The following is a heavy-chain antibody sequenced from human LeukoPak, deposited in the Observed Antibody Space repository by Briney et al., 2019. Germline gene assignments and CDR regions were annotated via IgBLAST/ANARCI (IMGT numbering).Heavy chain of an antibody. D-gene: IGHD3-10*01. CDR1: GYTFTSYA. Sequence: ASVKVSCKASGYTFTSYAMRWVRQAPGQRLEWMGWINAGNGNTKYSQKFQGRVTITRDTSASTAYMELSSLRSEDTAVYYCARDHTIYYYGSGSYFDYWGQGTLVTVSS. CDR3: ARDHTIYYYGSGSYFDY. V-gene: IGHV1-3*01. J-gene: IGHJ4*02. CDR2: INAGNGNT.